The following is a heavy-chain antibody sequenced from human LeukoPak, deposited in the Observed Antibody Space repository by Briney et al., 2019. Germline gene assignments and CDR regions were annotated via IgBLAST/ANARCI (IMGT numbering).Heavy chain of an antibody. Sequence: GGSLRLSCAASGFTFSSYGMHWVRQAPGKGLEWVAVISYDGSNKYYADPVKGRFTISRDNSKTTLYLQMNSLRVEGTAVYYCAIDWYSSGWGVYYLDYWGQGTLVTVSS. CDR2: ISYDGSNK. CDR3: AIDWYSSGWGVYYLDY. V-gene: IGHV3-30*03. J-gene: IGHJ4*02. D-gene: IGHD6-19*01. CDR1: GFTFSSYG.